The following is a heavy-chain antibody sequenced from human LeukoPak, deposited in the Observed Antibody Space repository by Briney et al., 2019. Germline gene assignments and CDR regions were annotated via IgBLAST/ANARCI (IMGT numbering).Heavy chain of an antibody. D-gene: IGHD1-26*01. V-gene: IGHV3-30-3*01. CDR2: ISYDGSNK. Sequence: GGSLRLSCAASGFTFSSYAIHWVRQAPGKRLEWVTLISYDGSNKYYADSVKGRFTISRDNSKNTLYLQMNSLRPEDTAVYYCARVRDSGRWGAFDIWGQGTMVTVSS. CDR3: ARVRDSGRWGAFDI. CDR1: GFTFSSYA. J-gene: IGHJ3*02.